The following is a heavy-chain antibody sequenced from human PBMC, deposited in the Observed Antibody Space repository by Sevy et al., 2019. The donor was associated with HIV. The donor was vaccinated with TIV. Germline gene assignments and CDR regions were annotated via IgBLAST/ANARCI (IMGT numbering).Heavy chain of an antibody. V-gene: IGHV3-7*01. CDR3: VRAMASADSF. CDR2: IKQDGSEK. D-gene: IGHD3-10*01. CDR1: GFSFSWYW. J-gene: IGHJ4*02. Sequence: GGSLRLSCAASGFSFSWYWMSWVRQTPEKGLEWVANIKQDGSEKNYVDSVKGRFIISRDNAKNSVVLQMNSLTAEDTGVYFCVRAMASADSFWGQGTLVTVSS.